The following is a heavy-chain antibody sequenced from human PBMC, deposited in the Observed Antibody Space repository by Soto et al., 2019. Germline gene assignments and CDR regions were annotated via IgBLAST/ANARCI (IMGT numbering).Heavy chain of an antibody. CDR3: AKVRRAVRGVIIPFDY. CDR2: ISGSGGST. J-gene: IGHJ4*02. V-gene: IGHV3-23*01. D-gene: IGHD3-10*01. CDR1: GFTFSSYA. Sequence: LRLSCAASGFTFSSYAMSWVRQAPGKGLEWVSAISGSGGSTYYADSVKGRFTISRDNSKNTLYLQMNSLRAEDTAVYYCAKVRRAVRGVIIPFDYWGQGTLVTVSS.